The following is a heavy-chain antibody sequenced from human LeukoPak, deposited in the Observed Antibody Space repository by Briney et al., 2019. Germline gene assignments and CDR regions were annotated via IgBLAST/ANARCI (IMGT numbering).Heavy chain of an antibody. CDR2: ISFDGSNK. V-gene: IGHV3-30*03. CDR1: GFTFSSYG. CDR3: AATPDYFNY. D-gene: IGHD5-12*01. J-gene: IGHJ4*02. Sequence: QPGRSLRLSCAASGFTFSSYGMHWVRQAPGKGLEWVTVISFDGSNKYYADSVKGRFTISRDNSKNTLYLQMNSLRAEDTAVYYCAATPDYFNYGGQGTLVTVSS.